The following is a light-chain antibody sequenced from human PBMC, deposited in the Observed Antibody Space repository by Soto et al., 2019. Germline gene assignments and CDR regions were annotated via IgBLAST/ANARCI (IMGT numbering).Light chain of an antibody. Sequence: TQSPATLSLSPGERATLSCRASQSIHTSLAWYQQKSGKPPRLVIYAASFLQPGVPSGFSGSGSGTEFTLTISSLQPEDFATYYCQQSYSTPWTFGQGTKVDIK. J-gene: IGKJ1*01. CDR3: QQSYSTPWT. CDR2: AAS. V-gene: IGKV1-39*01. CDR1: QSIHTS.